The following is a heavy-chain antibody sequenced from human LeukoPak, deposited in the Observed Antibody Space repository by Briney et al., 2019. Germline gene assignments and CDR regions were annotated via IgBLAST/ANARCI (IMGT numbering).Heavy chain of an antibody. V-gene: IGHV1-69*05. CDR2: IIPIFGTA. D-gene: IGHD6-25*01. Sequence: ASVKVSCKASGGTFSSYAISWVRQAPGQGLEWMGGIIPIFGTANYAQKFQGRVTITTDESTSTAYMELSSLRSDDTAVYYCAREVRIAAAGAHQGEFDYWGQGTLVTVSS. CDR3: AREVRIAAAGAHQGEFDY. J-gene: IGHJ4*02. CDR1: GGTFSSYA.